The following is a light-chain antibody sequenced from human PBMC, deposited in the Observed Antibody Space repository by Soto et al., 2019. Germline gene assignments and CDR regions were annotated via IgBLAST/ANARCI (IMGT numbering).Light chain of an antibody. CDR3: QQSYSTPWT. J-gene: IGKJ1*01. V-gene: IGKV1-39*01. Sequence: DIQLTQSPSFLSASVVDRVTITCRASQSISSYLNWYQQKPGKAPKLLIYAASSLQSGVPSRFSGSGSGTDFTLTISSLQPEDFATYYCQQSYSTPWTFGQGTKVDIK. CDR2: AAS. CDR1: QSISSY.